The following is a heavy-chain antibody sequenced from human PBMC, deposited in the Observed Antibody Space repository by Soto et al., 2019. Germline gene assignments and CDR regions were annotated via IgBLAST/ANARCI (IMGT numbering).Heavy chain of an antibody. CDR2: ISYDGSNK. CDR3: ARDGIDYYGMDV. V-gene: IGHV3-30-3*01. Sequence: LRLSCAASGFTFSSYAMHWVRQAPGKGLEWVAVISYDGSNKYYADSVKGRFTVSRDNSKNTLYLQMNSLRAEDTAVYYCARDGIDYYGMDVWGQGTTVTVSS. J-gene: IGHJ6*02. CDR1: GFTFSSYA.